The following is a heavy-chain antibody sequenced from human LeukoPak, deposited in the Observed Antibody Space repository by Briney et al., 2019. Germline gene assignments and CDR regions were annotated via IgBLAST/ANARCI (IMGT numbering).Heavy chain of an antibody. V-gene: IGHV1-2*02. CDR1: GYTFTGYY. CDR2: INPNSGGT. D-gene: IGHD4-17*01. CDR3: ARVGGPRAWLGDYLFGY. J-gene: IGHJ4*02. Sequence: GASVKVSCKASGYTFTGYYMHWVRQAPGQGLEWMGWINPNSGGTNYAQKFQGRVTMTRDTSISTVYMELSSLRSEDTAVYYCARVGGPRAWLGDYLFGYWGQGTLVTVSS.